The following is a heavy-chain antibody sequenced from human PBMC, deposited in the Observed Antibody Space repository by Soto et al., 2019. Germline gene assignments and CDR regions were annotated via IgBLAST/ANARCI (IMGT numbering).Heavy chain of an antibody. CDR3: AKDQVFAYYYDSSGYFPSFDY. CDR1: GFTFSSYG. Sequence: QVQLVESGGGVVQPGRSLRLSCAASGFTFSSYGMHWVRQAPGKGLEWVAIIWYDGSNEYYADSVKGRFTISRDNSKNTLLLQMNRLRAEDTAVYYCAKDQVFAYYYDSSGYFPSFDYWGQGTLVTVSS. D-gene: IGHD3-22*01. J-gene: IGHJ4*01. CDR2: IWYDGSNE. V-gene: IGHV3-33*06.